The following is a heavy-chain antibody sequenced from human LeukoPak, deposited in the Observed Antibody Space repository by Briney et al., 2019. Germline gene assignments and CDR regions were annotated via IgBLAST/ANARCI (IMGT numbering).Heavy chain of an antibody. J-gene: IGHJ6*03. CDR3: ARGPPRGKYYYMDV. D-gene: IGHD1-1*01. CDR1: GFTFSIFD. Sequence: SLRLAWAASGFTFSIFDMHCVRQPTGRGLEWVSTIGPASYTYYPGSVEGRFTLSRDNAKNSLYLQMNSLTAGDTAVYYCARGPPRGKYYYMDVWGKGTTVTVSS. CDR2: IGPASYT. V-gene: IGHV3-13*01.